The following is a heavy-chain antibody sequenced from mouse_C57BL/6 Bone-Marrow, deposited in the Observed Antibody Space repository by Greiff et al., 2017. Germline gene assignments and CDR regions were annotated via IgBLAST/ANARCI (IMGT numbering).Heavy chain of an antibody. CDR3: MTLGAMDY. J-gene: IGHJ4*01. V-gene: IGHV14-4*01. CDR2: IDPENGDT. CDR1: GFNIKDDY. D-gene: IGHD2-13*01. Sequence: DVKLQESGAELVRPGASVKLSCTASGFNIKDDYMHWVKQRPEQGLEWIGWIDPENGDTEYASKFQGKATITADTSSNTAYLQLSRLTSEDTAVYYCMTLGAMDYWGQGTSVTVSS.